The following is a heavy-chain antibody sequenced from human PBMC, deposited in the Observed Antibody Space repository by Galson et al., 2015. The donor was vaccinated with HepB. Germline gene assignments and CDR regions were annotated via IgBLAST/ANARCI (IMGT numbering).Heavy chain of an antibody. CDR1: GGSFSDYY. D-gene: IGHD6-13*01. V-gene: IGHV4-34*01. J-gene: IGHJ4*02. CDR3: ARGVFYSIRGIPAPSDC. Sequence: SETLSLTCAVYGGSFSDYYWSWIRQPPGKGLEWIGEINPSGSTNYNPSLKSRVTISLDTSKNQFSLYLSSVTAADTAVYYCARGVFYSIRGIPAPSDCWGQGTLVTVSS. CDR2: INPSGST.